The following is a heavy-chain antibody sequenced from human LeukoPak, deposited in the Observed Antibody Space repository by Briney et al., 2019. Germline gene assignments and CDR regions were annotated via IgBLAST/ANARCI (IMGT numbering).Heavy chain of an antibody. V-gene: IGHV3-53*01. CDR3: ARETVAYDSSGYYPLHY. J-gene: IGHJ4*02. D-gene: IGHD3-22*01. CDR2: IYSGGST. CDR1: GFTFSYFE. Sequence: GGSLRLSCAASGFTFSYFEMNWVRQAPGKGLEGVSGIYSGGSTYYADSVKGRFTISRDNSKNTLYLQMNSLRAEDTAVYYCARETVAYDSSGYYPLHYWGQGTLVTVSS.